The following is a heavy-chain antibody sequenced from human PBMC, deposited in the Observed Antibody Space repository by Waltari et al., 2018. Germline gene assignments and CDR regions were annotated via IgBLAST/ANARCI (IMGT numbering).Heavy chain of an antibody. CDR1: GFTFKCSA. V-gene: IGHV3-30*04. J-gene: IGHJ3*02. CDR3: AREGGRYYDVFDI. Sequence: VQLVESGGGVVQPGRALRLSCAASGFTFKCSAMHWVRQAPGKGREWVAVISYDGRNKYYAASVKGRFTISRDNSKNTLYLQMNSLRAEDTAVYYCAREGGRYYDVFDIWGQGTMVTVSS. D-gene: IGHD3-10*01. CDR2: ISYDGRNK.